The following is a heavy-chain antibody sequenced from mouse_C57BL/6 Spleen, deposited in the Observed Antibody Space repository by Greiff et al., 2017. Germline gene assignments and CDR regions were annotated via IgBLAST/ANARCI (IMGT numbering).Heavy chain of an antibody. CDR1: GYTFTDYN. CDR2: INPNNGGT. D-gene: IGHD1-1*01. V-gene: IGHV1-22*01. Sequence: EVQLQQSGPELVKPGASVKMSCKASGYTFTDYNMHWVKQSHGKSLEWIGYINPNNGGTSYNQKFKGKATLTVNKSSSTAYMELRSLTSEDSAVYYCAIYGRNDYYAMDYWGQGTSVTVSS. J-gene: IGHJ4*01. CDR3: AIYGRNDYYAMDY.